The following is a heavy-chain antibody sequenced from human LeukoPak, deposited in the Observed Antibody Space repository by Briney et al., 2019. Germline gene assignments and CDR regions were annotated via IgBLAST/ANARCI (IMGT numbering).Heavy chain of an antibody. Sequence: GGSLRLSCAASGFTFSSYGMHWVRQAPGKGLEWVAVICYDGSNKYYADSVKGRFTISRDNSKNTLYLQMNSLRAEDTAVYYCAREGGGCSGGSCYSYYYYYGMDVWGQGTTVTVSS. D-gene: IGHD2-15*01. CDR2: ICYDGSNK. J-gene: IGHJ6*02. CDR1: GFTFSSYG. CDR3: AREGGGCSGGSCYSYYYYYGMDV. V-gene: IGHV3-33*01.